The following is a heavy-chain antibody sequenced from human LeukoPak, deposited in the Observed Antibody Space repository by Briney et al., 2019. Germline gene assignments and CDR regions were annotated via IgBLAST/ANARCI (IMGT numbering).Heavy chain of an antibody. CDR3: ASFEGVNGALFDY. Sequence: ASVKVSCKASGYTFTSYYTHWVRQAPGQGLEWMGIINPSGGSTSYAQKFQGRVTMTRDTSTSTVYMELSSLRSEDTAVYYCASFEGVNGALFDYWGQGTLVTVSS. CDR2: INPSGGST. CDR1: GYTFTSYY. J-gene: IGHJ4*02. D-gene: IGHD2-21*01. V-gene: IGHV1-46*01.